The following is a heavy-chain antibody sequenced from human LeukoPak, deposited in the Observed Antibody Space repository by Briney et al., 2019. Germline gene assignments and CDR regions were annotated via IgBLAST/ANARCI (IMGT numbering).Heavy chain of an antibody. D-gene: IGHD2-8*01. J-gene: IGHJ4*02. Sequence: PSETLSLTCGVPGDFLSNTNWWSWVRQPPGQGLEWIGETSLTGLAHYNPSLESRVTVSLDKSKNQLSLNLTSVTAADTAVYYCSRENGAFSPFGYWGQGTLVTVLS. CDR1: GDFLSNTNW. CDR3: SRENGAFSPFGY. CDR2: TSLTGLA. V-gene: IGHV4/OR15-8*02.